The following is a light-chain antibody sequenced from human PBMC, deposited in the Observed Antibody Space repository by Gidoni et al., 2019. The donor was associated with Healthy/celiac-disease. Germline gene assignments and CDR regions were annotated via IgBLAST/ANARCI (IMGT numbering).Light chain of an antibody. Sequence: DIVLTHSPLSLPVTPGEPASISCRSSQSLLHSNGYNYLDWYLQKPGQAPQLLIYWSSNRASGGPDRFSGSGAGTDFTLKISRVEAEDVGVYYCRQAIQTGFTFGPGTKVDIK. V-gene: IGKV2-28*01. CDR2: WSS. J-gene: IGKJ3*01. CDR3: RQAIQTGFT. CDR1: QSLLHSNGYNY.